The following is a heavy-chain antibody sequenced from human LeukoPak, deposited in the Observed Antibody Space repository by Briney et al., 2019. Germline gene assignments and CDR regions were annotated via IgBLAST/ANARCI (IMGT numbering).Heavy chain of an antibody. Sequence: SETLSLTCAVSGGSISSSNWWSWVRQPPGKGLEWIVKIYHSGSTNYNPSLKSRVTISGDKSKNQFSLKLSSMTAADTAVYYCARGPGDDSSAFWYFDYWGQGTLVTVSS. CDR1: GGSISSSNW. J-gene: IGHJ4*02. V-gene: IGHV4-4*02. CDR2: IYHSGST. D-gene: IGHD3-22*01. CDR3: ARGPGDDSSAFWYFDY.